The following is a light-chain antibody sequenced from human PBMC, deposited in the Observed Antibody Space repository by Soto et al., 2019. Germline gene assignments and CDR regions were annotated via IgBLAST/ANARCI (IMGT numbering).Light chain of an antibody. CDR1: SSNIGAGYD. CDR2: DNN. Sequence: QSVVTQPPSMSGAPGQRVTISCTGSSSNIGAGYDVHWYQQHPGTAPKLLIFDNNNRPSGVPDRFSGSKSDTSASLAITGFQAEDEADYYCQSFDTSLSGFVVFGGGTKLTVL. V-gene: IGLV1-40*01. J-gene: IGLJ2*01. CDR3: QSFDTSLSGFVV.